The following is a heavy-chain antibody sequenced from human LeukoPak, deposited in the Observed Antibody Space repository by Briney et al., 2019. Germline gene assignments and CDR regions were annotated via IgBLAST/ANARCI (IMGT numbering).Heavy chain of an antibody. CDR1: GGSISSSSYY. Sequence: SESLSLTCTVSGGSISSSSYYWGWIRQPPGKGLEWIGSIYYSGSTYYNPSLKSRVTISVDTSKDQFSLKLSSVTAADTAVYYCARLYYYYYMDVWGKGTTVTISS. V-gene: IGHV4-39*01. CDR2: IYYSGST. J-gene: IGHJ6*03. CDR3: ARLYYYYYMDV.